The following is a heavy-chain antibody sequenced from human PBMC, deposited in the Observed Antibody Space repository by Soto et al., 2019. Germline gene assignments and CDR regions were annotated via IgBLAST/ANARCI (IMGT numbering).Heavy chain of an antibody. CDR3: ARGGYSYGLLPLDY. Sequence: SETLSLTCTVYGGSISSYYWSWIRQPPGKGLEWIGYIYYSGSTNYNPSLKSRVTISVDTSKNQFSLKLSSVTAADTAVYYCARGGYSYGLLPLDYWGQGTLVTVSS. CDR1: GGSISSYY. D-gene: IGHD5-18*01. V-gene: IGHV4-59*01. CDR2: IYYSGST. J-gene: IGHJ4*02.